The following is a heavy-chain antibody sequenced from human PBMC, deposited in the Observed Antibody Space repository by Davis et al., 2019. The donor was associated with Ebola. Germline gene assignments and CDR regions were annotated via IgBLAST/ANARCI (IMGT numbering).Heavy chain of an antibody. V-gene: IGHV3-21*01. D-gene: IGHD5-12*01. CDR2: ISSSSSYI. CDR3: AREGGYDFTYYFDY. Sequence: GESLKTPRAASGFTFSSHSMNWVRQAPGKGLEWVSSISSSSSYIYYADSVKGRFTISRDNAKNSLYLQMNSLRAEDTAVYYCAREGGYDFTYYFDYWGQGTLVTVSS. CDR1: GFTFSSHS. J-gene: IGHJ4*02.